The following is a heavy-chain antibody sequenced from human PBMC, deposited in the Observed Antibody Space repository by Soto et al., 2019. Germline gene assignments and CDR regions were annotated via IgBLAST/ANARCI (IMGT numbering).Heavy chain of an antibody. CDR1: AITFSTYG. CDR2: ISQDGSNN. V-gene: IGHV3-30*03. CDR3: ARVFWSGSPYYYYGMDV. D-gene: IGHD3-3*01. Sequence: QMQLVESGGGVVQPGRSLRLSCAASAITFSTYGMYWARQAPGKGLEWVAVISQDGSNNYYADSVKGRFTISRDNSKNTLYLQMNSLRAEDTAVYFCARVFWSGSPYYYYGMDVWGQGTTVTVSS. J-gene: IGHJ6*02.